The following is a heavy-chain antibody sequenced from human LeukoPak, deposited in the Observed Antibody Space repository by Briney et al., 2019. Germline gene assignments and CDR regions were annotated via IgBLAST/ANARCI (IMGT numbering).Heavy chain of an antibody. CDR1: GFTFSSYA. D-gene: IGHD6-19*01. CDR2: ISGSGGST. V-gene: IGHV3-23*01. J-gene: IGHJ4*02. CDR3: AKDQEQWLVLSWNY. Sequence: GGSLRLSCAASGFTFSSYAMNWVRQAPGKGLEWVSAISGSGGSTYYADSVKGRFTISRDNSKNTLYLQMNSLRAEDTAVYYCAKDQEQWLVLSWNYWGQGTLVTVSS.